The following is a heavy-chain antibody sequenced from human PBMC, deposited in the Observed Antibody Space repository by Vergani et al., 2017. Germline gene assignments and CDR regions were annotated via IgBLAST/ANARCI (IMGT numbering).Heavy chain of an antibody. V-gene: IGHV2-5*01. CDR1: GFSVTTSGVG. J-gene: IGHJ4*02. CDR3: AHTKTLI. Sequence: QITLKESGPTQVKPTQTLTLTCTFSGFSVTTSGVGVGWIRQPPGKALEWLALIYGNDEKYYSPSLNDRLTITKDTSKNQVVLTMANMDPVDTATYYCAHTKTLIWGQGTLVTVSS. D-gene: IGHD3-16*01. CDR2: IYGNDEK.